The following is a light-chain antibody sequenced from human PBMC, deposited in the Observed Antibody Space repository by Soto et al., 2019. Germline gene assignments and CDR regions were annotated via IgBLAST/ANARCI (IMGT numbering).Light chain of an antibody. Sequence: EIVLTQSPGTLSLSPGERATLSCRASQSVSSSYLAWYQQRPGQAPRLLIYGASSRATGIPDRVSGSGSGTDFTLTISRLEPEDFAVYYCQQYNDWPRTFGQGTKVDIK. J-gene: IGKJ1*01. CDR3: QQYNDWPRT. CDR1: QSVSSSY. V-gene: IGKV3-20*01. CDR2: GAS.